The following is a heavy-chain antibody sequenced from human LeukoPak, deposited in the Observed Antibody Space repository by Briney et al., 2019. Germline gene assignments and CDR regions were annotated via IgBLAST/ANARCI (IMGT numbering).Heavy chain of an antibody. CDR3: ARDGYGDYLEYFDS. D-gene: IGHD4-17*01. CDR2: INPNSGGT. J-gene: IGHJ4*02. V-gene: IGHV1-2*02. Sequence: ASVTLCCKASGYTFTGYYMHWVRQAPGQGLEWMGWINPNSGGTNYAQKFQGGVTMTRDTSISTAYMELSRLRSDDTAVYYCARDGYGDYLEYFDSWGQGTLVTVSS. CDR1: GYTFTGYY.